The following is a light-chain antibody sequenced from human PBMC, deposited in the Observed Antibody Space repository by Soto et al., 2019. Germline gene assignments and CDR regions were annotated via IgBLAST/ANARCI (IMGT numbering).Light chain of an antibody. CDR2: ATS. J-gene: IGKJ2*03. V-gene: IGKV3-20*01. CDR1: QSISSIY. Sequence: EVVLTQSPGTLSLSPGERVTLSCRASQSISSIYLAWYQQKPGQAPRLLIYATSSRATGIADRFSGSGCGTDFTLTISRLEPEDFAVYFCQQYGDGNSPRYSFGQGTRLDIK. CDR3: QQYGDGNSPRYS.